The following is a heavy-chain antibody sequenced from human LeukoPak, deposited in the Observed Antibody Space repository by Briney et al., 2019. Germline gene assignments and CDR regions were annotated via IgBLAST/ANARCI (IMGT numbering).Heavy chain of an antibody. CDR1: GYTFTGYY. Sequence: ASVTVSCKASGYTFTGYYMHWVRQAPGQGLEWMGWINPNSGDTNYAQKFQGRVTMTRDTSISTAYMELSNLRSDDTAVYYCARAHRLCSGGFCYATDYWGQGTLVTVSS. V-gene: IGHV1-2*02. J-gene: IGHJ4*02. CDR3: ARAHRLCSGGFCYATDY. CDR2: INPNSGDT. D-gene: IGHD2-15*01.